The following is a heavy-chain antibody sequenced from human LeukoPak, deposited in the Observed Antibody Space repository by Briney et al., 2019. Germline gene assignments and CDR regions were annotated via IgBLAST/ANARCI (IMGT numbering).Heavy chain of an antibody. CDR1: EFTFSTYG. J-gene: IGHJ4*02. CDR2: IVGDGSKA. V-gene: IGHV3-33*05. CDR3: ARDSITGDNSLDY. D-gene: IGHD7-27*01. Sequence: GGSLRLSCAASEFTFSTYGMQWVRQAPRKGLEWVAVIVGDGSKAHYADSVRGRFTVSRDNSKNTLYLQMNSLRAEDTAVYYCARDSITGDNSLDYWGRGTLVTVSS.